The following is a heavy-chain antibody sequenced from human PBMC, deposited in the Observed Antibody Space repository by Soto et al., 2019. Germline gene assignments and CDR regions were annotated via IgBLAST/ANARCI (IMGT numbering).Heavy chain of an antibody. J-gene: IGHJ6*02. CDR3: ARILTGYPAYYGMDV. CDR1: GYTISDYA. V-gene: IGHV1-3*01. Sequence: ASVKVSCKASGYTISDYAMHWVRQAPGQRLEWMGWINAGNGIANYAQKFQGRVTITADKSTSTAYMELSSLRSEDTAVYYCARILTGYPAYYGMDVWGQGTTVTVSS. CDR2: INAGNGIA. D-gene: IGHD3-9*01.